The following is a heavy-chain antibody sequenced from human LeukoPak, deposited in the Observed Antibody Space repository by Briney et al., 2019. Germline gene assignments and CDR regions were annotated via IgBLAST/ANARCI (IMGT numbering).Heavy chain of an antibody. CDR3: ARVWGAIDY. Sequence: GASVKVSCKPSGYTFTNYDINWVRQATGQGLEWMGWMNPKSGNTGSAQRFQGRVTMTRDTSISTACMELISLRSEDTAVYYCARVWGAIDYWGQGTLVTVSS. V-gene: IGHV1-8*01. D-gene: IGHD1-26*01. CDR2: MNPKSGNT. CDR1: GYTFTNYD. J-gene: IGHJ4*02.